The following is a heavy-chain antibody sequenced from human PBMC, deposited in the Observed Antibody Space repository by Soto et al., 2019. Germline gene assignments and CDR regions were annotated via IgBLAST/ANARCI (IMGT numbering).Heavy chain of an antibody. V-gene: IGHV3-30*03. CDR2: ISYDGSNI. Sequence: QVQLVESGGGVVQPGRSLRLSCAASGFIFNSYGMYWIRQAPGKGLEWVAVISYDGSNIFYADSVKGRFTISRDNSNNTLYLQMNSLRGDDTAVYYCARGVRGVATIAIGFYLDYWGQGTLVTTSS. J-gene: IGHJ4*02. D-gene: IGHD5-12*01. CDR3: ARGVRGVATIAIGFYLDY. CDR1: GFIFNSYG.